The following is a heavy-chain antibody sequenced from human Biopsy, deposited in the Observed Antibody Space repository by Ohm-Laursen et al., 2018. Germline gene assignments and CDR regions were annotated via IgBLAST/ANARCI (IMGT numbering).Heavy chain of an antibody. CDR3: AKDTFADLRGPSGWYGVDY. J-gene: IGHJ4*02. Sequence: SLRLSCTASGFTFNDYAMHWVRQAPGKGLEWVSGISWNSNNIVYADSVKGRFTISRDNARNSLYLQIKSLRTENTAFYYCAKDTFADLRGPSGWYGVDYWGQGTMVTVSS. CDR2: ISWNSNNI. CDR1: GFTFNDYA. D-gene: IGHD6-19*01. V-gene: IGHV3-9*01.